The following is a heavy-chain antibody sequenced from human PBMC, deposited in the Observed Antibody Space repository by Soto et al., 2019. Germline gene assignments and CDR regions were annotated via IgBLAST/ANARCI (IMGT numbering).Heavy chain of an antibody. CDR2: IYNSGNT. CDR3: ARGPSGDKVDY. V-gene: IGHV4-30-4*01. J-gene: IGHJ4*02. Sequence: PSETLSLTCTVSGGSINNNGYFWSWIRQPPGSGLEWIGHIYNSGNTYSNPSLKSRLTISVDTSKNQFSLKLSSVTAADTAVYYCARGPSGDKVDYWGQGTLVTVSS. CDR1: GGSINNNGYF. D-gene: IGHD1-26*01.